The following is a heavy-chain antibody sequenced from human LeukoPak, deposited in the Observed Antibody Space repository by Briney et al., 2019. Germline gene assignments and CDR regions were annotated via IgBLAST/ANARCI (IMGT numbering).Heavy chain of an antibody. D-gene: IGHD3-10*01. CDR1: GYTLTELS. J-gene: IGHJ6*02. Sequence: ASVKVSCKVSGYTLTELSMHWVRQAPGKGLEWMGGFDPEDGETIYAQKFQGRVTMTEDTSTDTAYMELSSLRSEDTAVYYCATLSFGELNYYYGMDVWGQGTTVTVSS. CDR2: FDPEDGET. V-gene: IGHV1-24*01. CDR3: ATLSFGELNYYYGMDV.